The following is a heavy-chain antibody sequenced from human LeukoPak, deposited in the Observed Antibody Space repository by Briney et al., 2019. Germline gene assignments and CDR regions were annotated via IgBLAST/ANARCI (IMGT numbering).Heavy chain of an antibody. D-gene: IGHD6-6*01. CDR2: ISSDGSST. CDR3: ARDISSSYYYYMDV. J-gene: IGHJ6*03. CDR1: GFTFSNYW. V-gene: IGHV3-74*01. Sequence: PGGSLRLSCAASGFTFSNYWVHWVRQAPGKGLVWVSRISSDGSSTTYADPVKGRSTISRDNAKNTLYLQMNSLRAEDTAVYYCARDISSSYYYYMDVWGKGTTVTVSS.